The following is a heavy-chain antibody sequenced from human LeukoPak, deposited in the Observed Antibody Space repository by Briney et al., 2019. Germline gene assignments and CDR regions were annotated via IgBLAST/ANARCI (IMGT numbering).Heavy chain of an antibody. CDR3: ARILDSAWGELGY. Sequence: GGSLRLSCAASGFTFSSYVMHWVRQAPGTGLERVAIISYDESNEYYADSVKGRFTISRDNSKNTLYLQMNSLRAEDTAVYYCARILDSAWGELGYWGQGTLVTVSS. CDR2: ISYDESNE. D-gene: IGHD6-19*01. CDR1: GFTFSSYV. J-gene: IGHJ4*02. V-gene: IGHV3-30*04.